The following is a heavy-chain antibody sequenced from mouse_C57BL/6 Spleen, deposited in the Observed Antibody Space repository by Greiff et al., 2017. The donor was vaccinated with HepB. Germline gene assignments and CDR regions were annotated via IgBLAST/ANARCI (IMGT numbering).Heavy chain of an antibody. V-gene: IGHV14-4*01. CDR1: GFNIKDDY. Sequence: EVKLMESGAELVRPGASVKLSCTASGFNIKDDYMHWVKQRPEQGLEWIGWIDPENGDTEYASKFQGKATITADTSSNTAYLQLSSLTSEDTAGYYCTTLRYYYGSSPRRYFDVWGTGTTVTVSS. D-gene: IGHD1-1*01. CDR3: TTLRYYYGSSPRRYFDV. J-gene: IGHJ1*03. CDR2: IDPENGDT.